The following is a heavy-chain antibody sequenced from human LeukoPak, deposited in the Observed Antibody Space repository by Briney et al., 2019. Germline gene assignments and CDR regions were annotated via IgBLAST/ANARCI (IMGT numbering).Heavy chain of an antibody. CDR3: ARDLGYCSSTSCYYFDY. J-gene: IGHJ4*02. CDR2: INPNSGGT. D-gene: IGHD2-2*01. CDR1: GYTFTGYY. Sequence: ASVKVSCKASGYTFTGYYMHWVRQAPGQGLEWRGWINPNSGGTNYAQKFQGRVTMTRDTSISTAYMELSRLRSDDTAVYYCARDLGYCSSTSCYYFDYWGQGTLVTVSS. V-gene: IGHV1-2*02.